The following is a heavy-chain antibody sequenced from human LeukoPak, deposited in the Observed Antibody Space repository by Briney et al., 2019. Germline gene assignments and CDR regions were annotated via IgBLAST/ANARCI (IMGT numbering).Heavy chain of an antibody. Sequence: GASVKVSCKASGYTFTSYGISWVRQAPGQGLEWMGWISAYNGNTNYAQKLRGRVTMTTDTSTSTAYMELRSLRSDDTAMYYCARDSDYSNSDGQTGWGQGTLVTVSS. CDR2: ISAYNGNT. V-gene: IGHV1-18*01. CDR3: ARDSDYSNSDGQTG. CDR1: GYTFTSYG. J-gene: IGHJ4*02. D-gene: IGHD4-11*01.